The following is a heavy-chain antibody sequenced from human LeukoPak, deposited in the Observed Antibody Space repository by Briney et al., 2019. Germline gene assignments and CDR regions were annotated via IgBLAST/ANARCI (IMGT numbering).Heavy chain of an antibody. CDR3: ARQLGYGMDV. Sequence: SETLSLTCTASGGSISNNYWSWIRQAPGKGLEWIAYIHYSGSTNYNPSLKSRVTISVDTSKNQFSLKVSSVTAADTAVYYCARQLGYGMDVWGQGTTVTVSS. D-gene: IGHD3-16*01. J-gene: IGHJ6*02. CDR1: GGSISNNY. V-gene: IGHV4-59*08. CDR2: IHYSGST.